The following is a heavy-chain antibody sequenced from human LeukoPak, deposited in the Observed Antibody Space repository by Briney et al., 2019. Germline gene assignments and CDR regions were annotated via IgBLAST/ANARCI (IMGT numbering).Heavy chain of an antibody. CDR3: ARGGPAAANDY. CDR1: GGSFSGYY. J-gene: IGHJ4*02. D-gene: IGHD2-2*01. CDR2: INHSGST. V-gene: IGHV4-34*01. Sequence: SETLSLTCAVYGGSFSGYYWSWIRQPPGKGLEWIGEINHSGSTNYNPSLKSRVTISVDTSKNQFSLKLSSVTAADTAVYYCARGGPAAANDYWGPGTLVTVSS.